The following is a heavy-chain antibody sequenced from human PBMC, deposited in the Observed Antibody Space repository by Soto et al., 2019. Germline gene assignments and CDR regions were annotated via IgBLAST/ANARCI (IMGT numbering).Heavy chain of an antibody. Sequence: PSETLSLTCTVSGGSFSSYYWSWIRQPPGKGLEWIGYVYYSGITNSNPSLKSRVTISVDTSKKQFSLELSSVTAADTAVYYCARGDISSHQWFEPWGQGTLVTVSS. J-gene: IGHJ5*02. CDR2: VYYSGIT. CDR1: GGSFSSYY. CDR3: ARGDISSHQWFEP. V-gene: IGHV4-59*01. D-gene: IGHD5-12*01.